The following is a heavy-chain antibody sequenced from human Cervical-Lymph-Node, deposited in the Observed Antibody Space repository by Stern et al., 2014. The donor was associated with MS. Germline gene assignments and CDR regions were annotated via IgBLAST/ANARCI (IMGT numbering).Heavy chain of an antibody. Sequence: QLQLQESGPGLVKPSETLSLTCTVSGGSISSSSYYWGWIRQPPGKGLEWIGSIYYSGSTYYNPSLKSRVTISVDTSKHQFSLKLTSVTAADTAVYYCARQTGDAVYYFDYWGQGTLVTVSS. CDR1: GGSISSSSYY. CDR2: IYYSGST. J-gene: IGHJ4*02. V-gene: IGHV4-39*01. D-gene: IGHD7-27*01. CDR3: ARQTGDAVYYFDY.